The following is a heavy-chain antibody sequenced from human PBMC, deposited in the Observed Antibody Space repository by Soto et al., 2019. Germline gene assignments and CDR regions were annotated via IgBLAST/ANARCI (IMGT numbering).Heavy chain of an antibody. CDR3: ASRTGFGM. CDR2: TRNKASSYTT. J-gene: IGHJ6*01. V-gene: IGHV3-72*01. CDR1: GLSIIDQY. Sequence: GGSLRLSCAASGLSIIDQYMDWVRQAPWKGLEWVGRTRNKASSYTTEYAASVKGRFTISRDDSKNSLYLQMNSLKTEDTAVYYCASRTGFGM.